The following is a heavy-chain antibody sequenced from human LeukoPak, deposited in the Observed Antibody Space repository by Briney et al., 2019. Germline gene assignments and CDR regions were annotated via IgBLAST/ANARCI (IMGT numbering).Heavy chain of an antibody. CDR2: INAGNGNT. D-gene: IGHD3-10*01. CDR3: ARDGITMVRGVIRGISYNWFDP. CDR1: GYTFTSYA. J-gene: IGHJ5*02. Sequence: ASVKVSRKASGYTFTSYAMHWVRQAPGQRLEWMGWINAGNGNTKYSQKFQGRVTITRDTSASTAYMELSSLRSEDTAVYYCARDGITMVRGVIRGISYNWFDPWGQGTLVTVSS. V-gene: IGHV1-3*01.